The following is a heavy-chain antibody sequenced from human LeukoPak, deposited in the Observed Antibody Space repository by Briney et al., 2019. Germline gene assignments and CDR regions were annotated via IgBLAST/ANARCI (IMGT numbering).Heavy chain of an antibody. CDR3: ARTSYSSSSY. Sequence: SETLSLTCTVSGGSISSSSYYWGWIRQPPGKGLEWIGSIYYSGSTYYNPSLKSRVTISVDTSKNQFSLKLSPVTAADTAVYYCARTSYSSSSYWGQGTLVTVSS. D-gene: IGHD6-6*01. V-gene: IGHV4-39*07. CDR2: IYYSGST. J-gene: IGHJ4*02. CDR1: GGSISSSSYY.